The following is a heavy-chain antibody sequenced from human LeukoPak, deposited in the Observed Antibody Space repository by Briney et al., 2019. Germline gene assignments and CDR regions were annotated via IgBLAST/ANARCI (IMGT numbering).Heavy chain of an antibody. J-gene: IGHJ4*02. CDR1: GFTFGDYA. CDR3: TRGDGSGSF. CDR2: IRSKAYGGTT. D-gene: IGHD3-10*01. V-gene: IGHV3-49*04. Sequence: GGSLRLSCTASGFTFGDYAMSWVLQAPGKGLEWVGFIRSKAYGGTTEYAASVKGRFTISRDDSKSIAYLQIHSLKTEDTAVYYCTRGDGSGSFWGQGTLVTVSS.